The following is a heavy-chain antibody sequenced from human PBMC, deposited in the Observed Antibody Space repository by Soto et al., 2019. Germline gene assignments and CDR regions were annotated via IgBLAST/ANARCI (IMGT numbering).Heavy chain of an antibody. Sequence: EVQLVESGGGLVEPGGSLRLSCAASGFTFSRYYMNWVRQAPGKGLEWVSSISTTSSYTHYADSLKGRFTISRDNAKKLLSLKMNSGRAGGTAVYYWGRDDELSSTHVNPFDLWGQGQKVNFSS. CDR1: GFTFSRYY. CDR2: ISTTSSYT. V-gene: IGHV3-21*02. CDR3: GRDDELSSTHVNPFDL. D-gene: IGHD1-7*01. J-gene: IGHJ3*01.